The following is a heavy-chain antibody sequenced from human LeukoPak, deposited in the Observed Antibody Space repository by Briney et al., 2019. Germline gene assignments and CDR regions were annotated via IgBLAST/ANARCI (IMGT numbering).Heavy chain of an antibody. CDR2: ISSSSSYI. CDR3: ARDWAMEVGAYYFDY. Sequence: PGGSLRLSCAASGFTFSSYSMNWVRQAPGKGLEWVSSISSSSSYIYYADSVKGRFTISRDNAKNSLYLQMNSLRAEDTAVYYCARDWAMEVGAYYFDYWGQGTLVTVSS. V-gene: IGHV3-21*01. J-gene: IGHJ4*02. D-gene: IGHD1-26*01. CDR1: GFTFSSYS.